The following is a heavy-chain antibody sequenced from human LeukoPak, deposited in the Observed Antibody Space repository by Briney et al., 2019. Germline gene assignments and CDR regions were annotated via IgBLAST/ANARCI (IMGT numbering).Heavy chain of an antibody. Sequence: GGSLRLSCAASGFTFSDYYMSWIRQAPGRGLEWVAYISGDTTYRSYADSVKGRFTISRDNGQNSLYLQMDSLRAGDTAVYYCVKVRGSERPKYYFEYWGQGTLVTVSS. V-gene: IGHV3-11*05. CDR1: GFTFSDYY. D-gene: IGHD3-10*01. CDR3: VKVRGSERPKYYFEY. CDR2: ISGDTTYR. J-gene: IGHJ4*02.